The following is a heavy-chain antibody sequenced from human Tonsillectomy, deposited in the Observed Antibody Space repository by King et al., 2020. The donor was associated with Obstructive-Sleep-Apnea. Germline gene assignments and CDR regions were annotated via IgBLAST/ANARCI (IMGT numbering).Heavy chain of an antibody. CDR2: ISGSGGST. CDR3: AKDKGVVGGGGRHYYYYGMDV. Sequence: VQLLESGGGLVQPGGSLRLSCAASGFTFSSYAMSWVRQAPGKGLEWVSAISGSGGSTYYADSVKGRFTFSRDNSKNTLYLQMNSLRAEDTAVYYCAKDKGVVGGGGRHYYYYGMDVWGQGTTVTVSS. D-gene: IGHD3-16*02. J-gene: IGHJ6*02. V-gene: IGHV3-23*01. CDR1: GFTFSSYA.